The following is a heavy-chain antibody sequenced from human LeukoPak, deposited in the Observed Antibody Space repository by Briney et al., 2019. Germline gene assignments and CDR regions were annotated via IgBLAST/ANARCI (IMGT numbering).Heavy chain of an antibody. D-gene: IGHD3-10*02. Sequence: SETLSLTCTVSGGSISGYYWSWIRQPPGKGLEWIGYIYYSGSTNYNPSLKSRVTISVDTSKNQFSLKLSSVTAADTAVYYCARDSGMLGLYYWGQGTLVTVSS. CDR1: GGSISGYY. J-gene: IGHJ4*02. CDR2: IYYSGST. CDR3: ARDSGMLGLYY. V-gene: IGHV4-59*01.